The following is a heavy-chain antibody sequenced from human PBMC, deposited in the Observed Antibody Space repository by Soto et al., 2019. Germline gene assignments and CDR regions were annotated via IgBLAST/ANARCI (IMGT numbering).Heavy chain of an antibody. CDR3: ARGYCSSTSCYPWWFDP. CDR1: GGSISSYY. CDR2: IYTSGST. D-gene: IGHD2-2*01. J-gene: IGHJ5*02. Sequence: PSETLSLTCTVSGGSISSYYWSWIRQPAGKGLEWIGRIYTSGSTNYNPSLKSRVTMSVDTSKNQFSLKLSSVTAADTAVYYCARGYCSSTSCYPWWFDPWGQGTLVTVS. V-gene: IGHV4-4*07.